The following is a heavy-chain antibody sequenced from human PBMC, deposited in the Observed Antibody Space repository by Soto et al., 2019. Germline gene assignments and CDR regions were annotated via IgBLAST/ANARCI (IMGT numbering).Heavy chain of an antibody. J-gene: IGHJ4*02. CDR2: IWYDGSNK. CDR1: GFTFSSYG. V-gene: IGHV3-33*01. CDR3: ARDRYYYDSSGYTLKY. Sequence: GGSLRLSCAASGFTFSSYGMHWVRQAPGKGLEWVAVIWYDGSNKYYADSVKGRFTISRDNSKNTLYLQMNSLRAEDTAVYYCARDRYYYDSSGYTLKYWGQGTLVTVSS. D-gene: IGHD3-22*01.